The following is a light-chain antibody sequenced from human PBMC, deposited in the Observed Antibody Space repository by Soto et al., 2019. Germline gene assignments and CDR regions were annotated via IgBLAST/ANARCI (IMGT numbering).Light chain of an antibody. CDR3: QQYYSTPMT. CDR2: WAS. J-gene: IGKJ1*01. CDR1: QSVLHSSNNKNY. Sequence: DIVMTQSPDSLAVSLGERATINCKSSQSVLHSSNNKNYLAWYQQKTGQPPKLLIYWASTRESGVPDRFSGSGSRTDFTLTISSLHAEDVSVYYCQQYYSTPMTFGQGTKVEIK. V-gene: IGKV4-1*01.